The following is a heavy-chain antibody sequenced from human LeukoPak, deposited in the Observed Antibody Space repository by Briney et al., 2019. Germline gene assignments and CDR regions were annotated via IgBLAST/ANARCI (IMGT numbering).Heavy chain of an antibody. CDR3: AKDQYDSSIFDY. V-gene: IGHV3-23*01. J-gene: IGHJ4*02. CDR1: GFAFSSNG. Sequence: PGGSLRLSCAASGFAFSSNGMNWVRQAPGKGLEWVSAISGSGGSTYYADSVKGRFTISRDNSKNTLYLQMNSLRAEDTAVYYCAKDQYDSSIFDYWGQGTLVTVSS. CDR2: ISGSGGST. D-gene: IGHD3-22*01.